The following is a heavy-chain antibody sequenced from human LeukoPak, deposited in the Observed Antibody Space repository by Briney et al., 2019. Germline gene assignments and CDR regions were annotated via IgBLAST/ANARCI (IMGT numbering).Heavy chain of an antibody. Sequence: SETLSLTCTVSGGSMSSFYWSWIRQPLGKGLEWIGYMYYRGRTNYNPALKSRVTISVDASKNQISLNLTSVTAADTAVYYCARGFSEEGWFDPWGPGTLVTVSS. CDR1: GGSMSSFY. CDR3: ARGFSEEGWFDP. CDR2: MYYRGRT. V-gene: IGHV4-59*01. J-gene: IGHJ5*02.